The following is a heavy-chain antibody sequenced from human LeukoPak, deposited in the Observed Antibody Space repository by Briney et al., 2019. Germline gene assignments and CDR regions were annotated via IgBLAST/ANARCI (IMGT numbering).Heavy chain of an antibody. CDR2: IYYSGST. Sequence: SQTLSLTCTVSGGSISSGDYYWSWIRQPPGKGLEWIGYIYYSGSTYYNPSLKSRVTISVDTSKNQFSLKLSSVTAADTAVYYCARDPDSSSWFWYFDLWGRGTLVTVSS. V-gene: IGHV4-30-4*08. CDR3: ARDPDSSSWFWYFDL. D-gene: IGHD6-13*01. J-gene: IGHJ2*01. CDR1: GGSISSGDYY.